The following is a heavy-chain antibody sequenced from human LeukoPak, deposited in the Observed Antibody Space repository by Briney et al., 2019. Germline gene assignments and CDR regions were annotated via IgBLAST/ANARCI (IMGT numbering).Heavy chain of an antibody. CDR3: ARGRWLHPFDY. CDR1: GGSFSGYY. J-gene: IGHJ4*02. Sequence: SETLSLTCAVYGGSFSGYYWSWIRQPPGKGLEWIGEINHSGSTNYNPSLKSRVTLSVDTSKNQFSLKLSSVTAADTAVYYCARGRWLHPFDYWGQGTLVTVSS. V-gene: IGHV4-34*01. D-gene: IGHD5-24*01. CDR2: INHSGST.